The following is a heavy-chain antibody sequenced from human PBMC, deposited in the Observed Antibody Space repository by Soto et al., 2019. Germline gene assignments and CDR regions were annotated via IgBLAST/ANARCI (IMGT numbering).Heavy chain of an antibody. V-gene: IGHV1-18*01. CDR1: GYTFTSYG. Sequence: ASVKVSCKASGYTFTSYGISWVRQAPGQGLEWMGWISAYNGNTNYAQKLQGRVTMTTDTSTSTAYMELRSLRSDDTAMYYCARAIRGYSGYGDLGEVWGQGTLVTVSS. CDR2: ISAYNGNT. D-gene: IGHD5-12*01. CDR3: ARAIRGYSGYGDLGEV. J-gene: IGHJ4*02.